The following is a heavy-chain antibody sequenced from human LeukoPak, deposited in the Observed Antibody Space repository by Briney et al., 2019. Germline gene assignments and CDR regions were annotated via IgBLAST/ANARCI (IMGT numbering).Heavy chain of an antibody. V-gene: IGHV4-4*02. CDR1: GGSISSSDW. Sequence: PSETLSLTCAVSGGSISSSDWWTCVRQPPGKGLEWIGEIYHSGSTNYNPSLKSRVTISVDKSKNQFSLKLSSVTAADTAVYYCARAPISFYGGNSNDAFDIWGQGTMVTVSS. D-gene: IGHD4-23*01. CDR3: ARAPISFYGGNSNDAFDI. J-gene: IGHJ3*02. CDR2: IYHSGST.